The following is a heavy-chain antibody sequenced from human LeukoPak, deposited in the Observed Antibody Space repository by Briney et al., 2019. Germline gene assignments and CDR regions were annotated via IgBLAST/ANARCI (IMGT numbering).Heavy chain of an antibody. V-gene: IGHV3-33*01. D-gene: IGHD2-21*02. J-gene: IGHJ4*01. CDR2: IWFDGSST. CDR3: ARDSAPYCGGNCYFDY. CDR1: GFTFSRFG. Sequence: GGSLRLSCAASGFTFSRFGMHWVRQAPGKGLEWEAVIWFDGSSTYYADSVKGRFTISRDNSKNMLYLQMNSLRVEDTGVYFCARDSAPYCGGNCYFDYWGHGTLVTVSS.